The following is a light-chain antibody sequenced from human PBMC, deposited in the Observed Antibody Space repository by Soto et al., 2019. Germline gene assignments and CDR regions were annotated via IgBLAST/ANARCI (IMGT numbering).Light chain of an antibody. V-gene: IGKV1-39*01. CDR1: QDIRND. Sequence: DIQMTQSPSSLSASVGDRFTITCGASQDIRNDLNWYQQXXGKPPXXLXYAASSLQNGVPSRFSGSASPTDFSRTLNSLQPEEFATYYCQHYSSTLRIVTFGPGTKVEI. CDR3: QHYSSTLRIVT. CDR2: AAS. J-gene: IGKJ3*01.